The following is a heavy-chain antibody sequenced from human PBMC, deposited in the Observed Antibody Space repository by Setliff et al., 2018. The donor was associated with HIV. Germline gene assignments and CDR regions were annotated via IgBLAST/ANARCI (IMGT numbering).Heavy chain of an antibody. J-gene: IGHJ3*02. D-gene: IGHD6-13*01. CDR2: LYFSGRT. V-gene: IGHV4-39*01. Sequence: PSETLSLTCIVSGGSIGSTSFYGGWIRQPPGKGLEWIGTLYFSGRTYYSPSLKSRITISVDTSKNQFSLKLTSVTAADTAVYTCARRYSSSGYAYDIWGQGTMVTVSS. CDR3: ARRYSSSGYAYDI. CDR1: GGSIGSTSFY.